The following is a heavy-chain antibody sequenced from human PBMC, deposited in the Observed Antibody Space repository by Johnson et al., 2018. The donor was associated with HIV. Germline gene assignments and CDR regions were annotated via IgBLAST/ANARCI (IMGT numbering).Heavy chain of an antibody. CDR3: AKEKDYSAFDI. D-gene: IGHD3-16*01. J-gene: IGHJ3*02. CDR2: IRYDGSNE. Sequence: QMLLVESGGGVVQTGRSLRLSCVASGFIFSTYGMHWVRQAPGKGLEWLAFIRYDGSNEYYVDSVKGRFTISRDNSKNTLYLQMNSLRAEDTAMYYCAKEKDYSAFDIWGQGTMVTVSS. V-gene: IGHV3-30*02. CDR1: GFIFSTYG.